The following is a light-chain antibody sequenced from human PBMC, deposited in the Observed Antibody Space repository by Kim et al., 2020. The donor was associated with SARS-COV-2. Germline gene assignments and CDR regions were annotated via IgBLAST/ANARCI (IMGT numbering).Light chain of an antibody. CDR2: GAS. J-gene: IGKJ2*01. CDR1: QSVSSSY. V-gene: IGKV3-20*01. Sequence: PGESATPSCRASQSVSSSYLAWYQQKPGQAPRLLIYGASSRATGIPDRFSGSGSGTDFTLTISRLEPEYFAVYYCQQYGSSPPYTFGQGTKLEI. CDR3: QQYGSSPPYT.